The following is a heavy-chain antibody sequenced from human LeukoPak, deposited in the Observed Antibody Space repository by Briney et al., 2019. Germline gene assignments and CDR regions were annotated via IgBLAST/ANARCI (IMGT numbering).Heavy chain of an antibody. CDR1: GFTFSTYA. D-gene: IGHD3/OR15-3a*01. CDR2: ISYDGNNK. CDR3: ARQTGSGLFILP. Sequence: GGSLRLSCAASGFTFSTYAMHWVRQAPGKGLEWVALISYDGNNKYYADSVKGRFTISRDNSENTLYLQMNSLRAEDTAVYYCARQTGSGLFILPGGQGTLVTVSS. V-gene: IGHV3-30*03. J-gene: IGHJ4*02.